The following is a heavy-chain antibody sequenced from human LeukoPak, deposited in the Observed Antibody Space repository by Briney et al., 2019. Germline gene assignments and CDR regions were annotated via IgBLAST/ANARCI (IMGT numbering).Heavy chain of an antibody. Sequence: GGSLRLSCAASGFTFSSYGMHWVRQAPGKGLEWVAVIWYDGSNKYYADAVKGRFTISRDESKNTLYLQMNSLRAEDTAVYYCARVGSGSGSYGSGNYYFDDWGPGTLVTVSS. CDR3: ARVGSGSGSYGSGNYYFDD. J-gene: IGHJ4*02. V-gene: IGHV3-33*01. D-gene: IGHD3-10*01. CDR1: GFTFSSYG. CDR2: IWYDGSNK.